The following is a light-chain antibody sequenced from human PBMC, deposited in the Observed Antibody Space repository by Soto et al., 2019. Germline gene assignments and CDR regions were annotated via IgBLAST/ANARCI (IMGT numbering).Light chain of an antibody. CDR2: TAS. J-gene: IGKJ5*01. Sequence: DIQMTQSPSSLSASVGDTITITCRASQSVRSYLNWYQQKPGKAPDLLIYTASSLESGVPARFSGSGSGTHFTLTITGLQPEDFATYYCQQTYSSLPITFGQGTRLEIK. CDR3: QQTYSSLPIT. V-gene: IGKV1-39*01. CDR1: QSVRSY.